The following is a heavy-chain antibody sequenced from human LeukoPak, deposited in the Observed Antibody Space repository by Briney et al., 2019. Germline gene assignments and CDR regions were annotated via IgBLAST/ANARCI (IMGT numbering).Heavy chain of an antibody. V-gene: IGHV4-39*07. J-gene: IGHJ4*02. Sequence: PSETLSLTCTVSGGSISSSGYYWGWIRQPPGKGLEWIASIYHSGSTYYNPSLKSRVTISVDTSKNQFSLKLSSVTAADTAVYYCARRGAYCGGDCYFDYWGQGTLVTVSS. CDR1: GGSISSSGYY. D-gene: IGHD2-21*01. CDR3: ARRGAYCGGDCYFDY. CDR2: IYHSGST.